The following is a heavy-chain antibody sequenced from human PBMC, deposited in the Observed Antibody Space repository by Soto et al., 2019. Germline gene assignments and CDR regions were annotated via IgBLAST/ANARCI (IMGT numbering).Heavy chain of an antibody. CDR1: GGTFSSYT. V-gene: IGHV1-69*02. CDR2: IIPILGIA. D-gene: IGHD2-2*01. J-gene: IGHJ3*02. Sequence: QVQLVQSGAEVKKPGSSVKVSCKASGGTFSSYTISWVRQAPGQGLEWMGRIIPILGIANYAQKFQGRVTITADKSTSTAYMELSSLRSEDTAVYYCARGSDCRSTSCYVYSAFDIWGQGTMVTVSS. CDR3: ARGSDCRSTSCYVYSAFDI.